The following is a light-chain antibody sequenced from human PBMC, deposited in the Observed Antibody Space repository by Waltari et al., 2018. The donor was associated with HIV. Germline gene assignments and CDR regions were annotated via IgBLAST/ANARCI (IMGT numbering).Light chain of an antibody. V-gene: IGLV1-44*01. CDR1: SSNIGSNS. CDR3: AAWDDSLNGLV. J-gene: IGLJ2*01. CDR2: NNN. Sequence: QSVLTQPPSASGTPGQRVTISCSGGSSNIGSNSVTWYQRLPGTAPKLLIYNNNPRPSGGPYRVSGSKSGTSASLAISGLQSEDEADYYCAAWDDSLNGLVFGGGTKLTVL.